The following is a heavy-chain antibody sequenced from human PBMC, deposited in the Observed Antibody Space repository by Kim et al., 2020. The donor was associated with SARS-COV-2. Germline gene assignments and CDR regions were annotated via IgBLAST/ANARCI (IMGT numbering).Heavy chain of an antibody. CDR3: ARDGTLWFIYYYYGMDV. J-gene: IGHJ6*02. Sequence: GGSLRLSCAASGFTFSSYGMHWVRQAPGKGLEWVAVISYDGSNKYYADSVKGRFTISRDNSKNTLYLQMNSLRAEDTAVYYCARDGTLWFIYYYYGMDVWGQGTTVTVSS. D-gene: IGHD3-10*01. CDR1: GFTFSSYG. CDR2: ISYDGSNK. V-gene: IGHV3-33*05.